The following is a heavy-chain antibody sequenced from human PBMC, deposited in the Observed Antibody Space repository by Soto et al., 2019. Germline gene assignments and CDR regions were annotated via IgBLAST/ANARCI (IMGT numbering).Heavy chain of an antibody. J-gene: IGHJ6*04. D-gene: IGHD3-3*01. Sequence: PSETLSLTCAVYGGSFSGYYWSWIRQPPGKGLEWIGEINHSGSTNYNPSLKSRVTISVDTSKNQFSLKLSSVTAADTAVYYCASHRRYYDCWSGYYTRRYPLDVWGKGTTVTVSS. CDR1: GGSFSGYY. V-gene: IGHV4-34*01. CDR3: ASHRRYYDCWSGYYTRRYPLDV. CDR2: INHSGST.